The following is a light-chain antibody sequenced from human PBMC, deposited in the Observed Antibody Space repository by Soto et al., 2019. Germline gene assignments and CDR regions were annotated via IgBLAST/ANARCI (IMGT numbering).Light chain of an antibody. CDR3: SSYTSSSTEV. CDR1: SSYVGGYNY. J-gene: IGLJ1*01. Sequence: QSALTQPASVSGSPGQSITISCTGTSSYVGGYNYVSWYQHHPGKAPKLLIYDVNSRPSGVSDRFSGSKSGNTASLTISGLQAEDEADYYCSSYTSSSTEVFGTGTKDTVL. CDR2: DVN. V-gene: IGLV2-14*03.